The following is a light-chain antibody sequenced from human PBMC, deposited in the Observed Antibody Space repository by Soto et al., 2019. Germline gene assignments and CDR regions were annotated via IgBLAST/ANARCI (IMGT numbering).Light chain of an antibody. V-gene: IGLV2-23*02. CDR2: EVS. Sequence: QPASVSGSPGQSITISCTGTSSDVGSYNLVSWYQQHPGKAPKLMIYEVSKRPSGVSNRFSGSKSGDTASLTISGLQAEDEADYYCCSYAGSSTYVVFGGGTKLTVL. J-gene: IGLJ2*01. CDR3: CSYAGSSTYVV. CDR1: SSDVGSYNL.